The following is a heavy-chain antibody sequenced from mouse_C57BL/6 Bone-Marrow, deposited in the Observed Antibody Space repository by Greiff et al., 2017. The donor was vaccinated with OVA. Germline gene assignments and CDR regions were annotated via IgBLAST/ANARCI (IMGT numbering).Heavy chain of an antibody. Sequence: QVTLKVSGPGILQPSQTLSLTCSFSGFSLSTFGMGVGWIRQPSGKGLEWLANIWWDDDKYYNPSLKSRLTISKGTSKNQVFIKIANVDTADTATYYCARFGNYVGYFDYWGQGTTLTVSS. CDR1: GFSLSTFGMG. D-gene: IGHD2-1*01. V-gene: IGHV8-8*01. CDR3: ARFGNYVGYFDY. CDR2: IWWDDDK. J-gene: IGHJ2*01.